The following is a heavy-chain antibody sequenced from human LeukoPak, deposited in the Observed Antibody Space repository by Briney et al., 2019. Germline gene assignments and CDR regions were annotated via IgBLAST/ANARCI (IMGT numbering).Heavy chain of an antibody. CDR2: INHSGST. V-gene: IGHV4-34*01. CDR1: GGSFSGYY. D-gene: IGHD3-10*01. Sequence: PSETLSPTCAVYGGSFSGYYWSWIRQPPGKGLEWIGEINHSGSTNYNPSLKSRVTISVDTSKNQFSLKLSSVTAADTAVYYCARERGYYGSGSFDYWGQGTLVTVSS. CDR3: ARERGYYGSGSFDY. J-gene: IGHJ4*02.